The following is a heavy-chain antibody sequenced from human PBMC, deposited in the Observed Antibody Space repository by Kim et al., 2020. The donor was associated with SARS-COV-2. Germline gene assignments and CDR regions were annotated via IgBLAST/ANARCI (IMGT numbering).Heavy chain of an antibody. CDR1: GYTFTNYS. J-gene: IGHJ4*02. CDR3: ARVVGATVPYYFHY. V-gene: IGHV1-18*01. D-gene: IGHD1-26*01. CDR2: ISAYNGNT. Sequence: ASVKVSCKASGYTFTNYSITWVRQAPGQGLEWMGWISAYNGNTNYAQKLQGRGAITTDTSTTTAYMELRSLRSDDTAVYYCARVVGATVPYYFHYWGKGTLGTVSS.